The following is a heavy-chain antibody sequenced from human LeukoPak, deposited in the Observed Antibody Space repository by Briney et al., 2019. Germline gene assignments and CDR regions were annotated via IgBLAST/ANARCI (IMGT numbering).Heavy chain of an antibody. CDR2: ISSSGSTI. V-gene: IGHV3-11*01. Sequence: PGGSLRLSCAASGFTFSDYYMSWIRQAPGKGLEWVSYISSSGSTIYYADSVKGRFTISRDNAKNSLYLQMNSLRAEDTAVYYCAREAGKGLDIVVEPWDNGMDVWGRGTTVTVSS. CDR3: AREAGKGLDIVVEPWDNGMDV. D-gene: IGHD2-2*01. CDR1: GFTFSDYY. J-gene: IGHJ6*02.